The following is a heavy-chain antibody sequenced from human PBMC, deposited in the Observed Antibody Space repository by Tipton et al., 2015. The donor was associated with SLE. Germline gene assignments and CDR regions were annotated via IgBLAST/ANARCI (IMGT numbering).Heavy chain of an antibody. J-gene: IGHJ5*02. CDR1: GFNLFSYT. CDR3: ARDLAAVAGTGTFDT. Sequence: SLRLSCEASGFNLFSYTMTWVRQAPGKGLDRVSSISSMSTYINYADSVKGRFTISRDNAKNSLSLQMNSLSPEDTAVYYCARDLAAVAGTGTFDTWGQGTLVTVSS. D-gene: IGHD6-19*01. V-gene: IGHV3-21*01. CDR2: ISSMSTYI.